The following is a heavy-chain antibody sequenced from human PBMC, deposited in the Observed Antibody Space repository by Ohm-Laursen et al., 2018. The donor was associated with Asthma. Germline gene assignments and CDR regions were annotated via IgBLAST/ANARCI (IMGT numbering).Heavy chain of an antibody. Sequence: SVKVSCKASGFTFTSSAVKWVRQARGQRLEWIGWIVVGSGNTNYAQKFQERVTITRDMSTSTAYMELSSLRSEDTAVYYCAADRDTAMVLDYWGQGTLVTVSS. D-gene: IGHD5-18*01. CDR1: GFTFTSSA. CDR3: AADRDTAMVLDY. J-gene: IGHJ4*02. CDR2: IVVGSGNT. V-gene: IGHV1-58*01.